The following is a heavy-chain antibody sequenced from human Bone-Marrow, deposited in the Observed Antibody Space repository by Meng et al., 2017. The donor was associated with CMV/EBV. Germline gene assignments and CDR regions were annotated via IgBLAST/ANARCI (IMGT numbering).Heavy chain of an antibody. D-gene: IGHD6-13*01. V-gene: IGHV4-34*01. J-gene: IGHJ4*02. CDR2: INHSGST. CDR1: GGSFSGYY. Sequence: SETLSLTCAVYGGSFSGYYLSWIRQPPGKGLEWIGEINHSGSTNYNPSLKSRVTISVDTSKNQFSLKLSSVTAADTAVYYCARDTPGIAAAGDGDWGQGTLVTVSS. CDR3: ARDTPGIAAAGDGD.